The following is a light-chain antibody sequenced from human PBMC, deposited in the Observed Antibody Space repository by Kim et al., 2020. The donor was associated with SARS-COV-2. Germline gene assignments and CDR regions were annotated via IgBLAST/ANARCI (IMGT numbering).Light chain of an antibody. CDR2: YDS. CDR1: NIGSKS. V-gene: IGLV3-21*04. CDR3: QVWDIDVV. Sequence: SYELTQPPSVSVAPGKTARITCGGNNIGSKSVHLYQQKPGQAPVLVIYYDSDRPSGIPERFSGSNSGNTATLTISRVEAGDEADYYCQVWDIDVVFGGGTQLTVL. J-gene: IGLJ2*01.